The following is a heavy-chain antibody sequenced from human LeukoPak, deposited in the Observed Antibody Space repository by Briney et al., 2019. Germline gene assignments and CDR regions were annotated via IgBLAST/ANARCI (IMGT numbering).Heavy chain of an antibody. CDR2: IYSGGST. J-gene: IGHJ4*02. D-gene: IGHD6-13*01. V-gene: IGHV3-53*01. Sequence: GGSLRLSCAASGFTVSSNYMSWVRQAPGKGLEWVSVIYSGGSTYYADSVKGRFTISRDNSKNTLYLQMNSLRAEDTAVYYCARDYQGGARWWENPGTEQHLAQFDCWGQGTLVTVSS. CDR3: ARDYQGGARWWENPGTEQHLAQFDC. CDR1: GFTVSSNY.